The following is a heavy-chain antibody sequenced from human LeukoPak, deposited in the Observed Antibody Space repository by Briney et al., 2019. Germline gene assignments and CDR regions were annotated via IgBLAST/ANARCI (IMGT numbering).Heavy chain of an antibody. CDR1: GFTFSSYA. CDR3: AFSLASGTYSGY. CDR2: FSVSGGST. Sequence: PGGSLRLSCEASGFTFSSYAMSWVRQVPGKGLEWVSSFSVSGGSTYYADSVKGRFTISRDNSKNTLYLQMNSLRADDTAVYYCAFSLASGTYSGYWGQGTLVTVSS. V-gene: IGHV3-23*01. D-gene: IGHD3-10*01. J-gene: IGHJ4*02.